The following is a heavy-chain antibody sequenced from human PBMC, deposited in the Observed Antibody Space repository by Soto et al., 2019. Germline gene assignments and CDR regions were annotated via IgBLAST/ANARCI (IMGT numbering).Heavy chain of an antibody. CDR2: IKSKTDGGTT. D-gene: IGHD3-22*01. J-gene: IGHJ3*02. CDR3: TTGAGTMIVVVRVSAFDI. V-gene: IGHV3-15*01. CDR1: GCSFSNAW. Sequence: PGGSMRRSCAASGCSFSNAWMSWVRQAPGKGLEWVGRIKSKTDGGTTDYAAPVKGRFTISRDDSKNTLYLQMNSLKTEDTAVYYCTTGAGTMIVVVRVSAFDIWGQGTMVTVSS.